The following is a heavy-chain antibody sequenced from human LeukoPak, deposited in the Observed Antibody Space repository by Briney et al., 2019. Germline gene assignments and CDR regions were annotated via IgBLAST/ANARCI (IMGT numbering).Heavy chain of an antibody. V-gene: IGHV1-2*02. CDR1: GYTFTGYY. Sequence: ASVKVSCKASGYTFTGYYMHWVRQAPGQGLEWMGWINPNSGGTNYAQKFQGRVTMTRDTSISTAYMELSRLRSDGTAVYYCAIIVGATEDFDYWGQGTLVTVSS. J-gene: IGHJ4*02. D-gene: IGHD1-26*01. CDR2: INPNSGGT. CDR3: AIIVGATEDFDY.